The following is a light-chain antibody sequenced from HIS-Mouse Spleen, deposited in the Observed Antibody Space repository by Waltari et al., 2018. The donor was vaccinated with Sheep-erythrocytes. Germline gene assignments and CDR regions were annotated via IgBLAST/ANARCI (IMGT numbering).Light chain of an antibody. CDR2: QDS. V-gene: IGLV3-1*01. CDR1: KLGDKY. J-gene: IGLJ3*02. CDR3: QAWDSSTAWV. Sequence: SYELTQPPSVSVSPGQTASITCSGDKLGDKYACWYQQKPGQSPVLVIYQDSKRPSGIPGRFSGSNSGNPATLTIGGTQAMDEADYYCQAWDSSTAWVFGGGTKLTVL.